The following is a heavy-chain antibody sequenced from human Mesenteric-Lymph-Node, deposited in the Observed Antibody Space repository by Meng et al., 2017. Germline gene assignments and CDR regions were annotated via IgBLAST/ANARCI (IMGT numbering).Heavy chain of an antibody. CDR2: ISGSGGST. V-gene: IGHV3-23*01. CDR1: GFTFSSYA. J-gene: IGHJ3*02. Sequence: GESLKISCAASGFTFSSYAMSWVRQAPGKGLEWVSAISGSGGSTYYADSVKGRFTISRDNSKNTLYLQMNSLRAEDTAVYYCAKDQGAVAEDQNAFDIWGQGTMVTVSS. CDR3: AKDQGAVAEDQNAFDI. D-gene: IGHD6-19*01.